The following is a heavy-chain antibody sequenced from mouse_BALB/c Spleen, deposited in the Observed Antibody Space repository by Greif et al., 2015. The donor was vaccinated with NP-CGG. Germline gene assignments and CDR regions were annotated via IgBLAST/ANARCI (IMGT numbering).Heavy chain of an antibody. CDR3: TGQGYGNYYAMDY. V-gene: IGHV1S22*01. CDR1: GYTFTSYW. J-gene: IGHJ4*01. D-gene: IGHD2-10*02. Sequence: LQQSGSELVRPGASVELSCKASGYTFTSYWMHWVKQRPGQGLEWIGNTYPGSGSTNYDEKFKSKATLTVDTSSSTAYMQLSSLTSEDSAVYYCTGQGYGNYYAMDYWGQGTSVTVSS. CDR2: TYPGSGST.